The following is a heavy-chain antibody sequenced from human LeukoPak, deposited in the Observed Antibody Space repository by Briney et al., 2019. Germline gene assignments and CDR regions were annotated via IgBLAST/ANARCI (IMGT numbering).Heavy chain of an antibody. V-gene: IGHV3-33*03. CDR3: AEDVGKWESLHFFDY. Sequence: AGGSLRLSCAASGFTFSSYGMHWVRQAPGKGLEWVAVIWYDGSNKYYADSVKGRFTISRDDSRNTLYLQMNSLRGDDTAVYYCAEDVGKWESLHFFDYWGQGTLVTVSS. CDR1: GFTFSSYG. D-gene: IGHD1-26*01. CDR2: IWYDGSNK. J-gene: IGHJ4*02.